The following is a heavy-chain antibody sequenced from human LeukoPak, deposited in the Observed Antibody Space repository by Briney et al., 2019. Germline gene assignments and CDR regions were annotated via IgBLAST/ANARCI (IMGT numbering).Heavy chain of an antibody. CDR1: GFTFRSYA. V-gene: IGHV3-66*01. J-gene: IGHJ4*02. Sequence: GGSLRLSCEASGFTFRSYAISWVRQAPGKGLEWVSVIYSGGSTYYADSVKGRFTISRDNSKNTLYLQMNSLRAEDTAVYYCARDETDYGDYRLDYWGQGTLVTVSS. CDR2: IYSGGST. D-gene: IGHD4-17*01. CDR3: ARDETDYGDYRLDY.